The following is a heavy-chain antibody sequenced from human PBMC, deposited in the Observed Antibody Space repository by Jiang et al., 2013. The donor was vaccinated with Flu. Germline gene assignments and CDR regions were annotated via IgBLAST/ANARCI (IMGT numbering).Heavy chain of an antibody. V-gene: IGHV1-69*01. CDR2: FIPIFGTA. CDR3: ARDSSSEAYPLLLYYFDL. D-gene: IGHD1-26*01. J-gene: IGHJ2*01. CDR1: GGSFTSYV. Sequence: GAEVKKPGSSVKVSCKVSGGSFTSYVISWVRQAPGQGLEWMGGFIPIFGTANYAQKFEGRLTISADASTSTAYMELSSLKSEDTAVYYCARDSSSEAYPLLLYYFDLWGRGTLVTVSS.